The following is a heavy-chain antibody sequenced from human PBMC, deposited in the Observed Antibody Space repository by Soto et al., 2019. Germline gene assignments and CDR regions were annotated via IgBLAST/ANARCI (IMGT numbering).Heavy chain of an antibody. V-gene: IGHV2-5*02. Sequence: QITLKESGPTLVKPTQTLTLTCTFSGFSLSTSGVGVAWIRQPPGKALEWLALIYWDDDKRYSPSLKSRLTITKDTSKNQVVLTMTNMDPVDTATYYCAHSRQPSTVHTSAEYFPHWGQGTLVTVSS. CDR3: AHSRQPSTVHTSAEYFPH. J-gene: IGHJ1*01. D-gene: IGHD4-17*01. CDR1: GFSLSTSGVG. CDR2: IYWDDDK.